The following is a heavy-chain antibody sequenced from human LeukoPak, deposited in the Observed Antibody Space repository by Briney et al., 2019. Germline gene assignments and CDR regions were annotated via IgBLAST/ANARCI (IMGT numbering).Heavy chain of an antibody. D-gene: IGHD2-21*01. J-gene: IGHJ3*02. CDR2: ISGSSNYI. V-gene: IGHV3-21*01. Sequence: GGSLRLSCAASGFTFSVYTMNWVRLAPGKGLEWVSSISGSSNYIYYAVSVKGRFTISRGNAKNSLYLQMNSLRVEDTAVYYCARDESGDNDAFDIWGQGTMVTVSS. CDR3: ARDESGDNDAFDI. CDR1: GFTFSVYT.